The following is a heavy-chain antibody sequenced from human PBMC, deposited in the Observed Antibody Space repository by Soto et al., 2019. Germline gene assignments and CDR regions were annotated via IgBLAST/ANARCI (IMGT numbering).Heavy chain of an antibody. V-gene: IGHV4-39*01. D-gene: IGHD3-10*01. CDR1: GGSISSSSYY. CDR2: IYYSGST. Sequence: QLQLQESGPGLVKPSETLSLTCTVSGGSISSSSYYWGWIRQPPGKGLEWIGSIYYSGSTYYNPSLKSRVTISVDTSKTQFSLKLSSVTAADTAVYYCARLVDTMVRGVRTSVFWYWGQGTLVTVSS. CDR3: ARLVDTMVRGVRTSVFWY. J-gene: IGHJ4*02.